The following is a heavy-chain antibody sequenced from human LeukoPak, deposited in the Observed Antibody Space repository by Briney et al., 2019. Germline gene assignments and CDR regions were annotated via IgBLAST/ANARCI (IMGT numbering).Heavy chain of an antibody. CDR2: ISGVGGNT. V-gene: IGHV3-43*02. J-gene: IGHJ4*02. Sequence: GGSLRLSCAASGFTFDGYAMHWVRQAPGKGLEWVSLISGVGGNTYYADSVKGRFTISRDNSKNTLYLQMDSLRAEDTAVYYCAKDPLVSSQEYFDYWGQGTLVTVSS. CDR1: GFTFDGYA. CDR3: AKDPLVSSQEYFDY. D-gene: IGHD2-2*01.